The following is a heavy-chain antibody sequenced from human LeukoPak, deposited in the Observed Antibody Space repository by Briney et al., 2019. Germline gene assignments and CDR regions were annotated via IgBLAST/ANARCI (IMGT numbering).Heavy chain of an antibody. CDR3: ARDLVFEGAIGDY. CDR1: GGSISGSSYA. Sequence: PSETLSLTCSVSGGSISGSSYAWGWIRQPPTKGPEWIGNIDYSGTTHYNPFLKSRVTISIDTSKSQFSLKLTSVTAADTAVYYCARDLVFEGAIGDYWGLGILVTVSS. V-gene: IGHV4-39*07. J-gene: IGHJ4*02. D-gene: IGHD3-3*01. CDR2: IDYSGTT.